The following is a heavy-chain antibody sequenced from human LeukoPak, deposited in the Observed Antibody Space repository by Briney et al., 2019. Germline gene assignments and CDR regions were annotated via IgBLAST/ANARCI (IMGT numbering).Heavy chain of an antibody. V-gene: IGHV4-59*08. CDR1: GASINNNF. CDR3: ARHRDYYDT. Sequence: SETLFLSCTVSGASINNNFWTWVRQPPGKGLEWIGYIHCRGRDNYNPSLKSRDIISGATSKNQISLNLTSVTAADTAVYFCARHRDYYDTWGHGTLVTVSS. D-gene: IGHD3-22*01. CDR2: IHCRGRD. J-gene: IGHJ4*01.